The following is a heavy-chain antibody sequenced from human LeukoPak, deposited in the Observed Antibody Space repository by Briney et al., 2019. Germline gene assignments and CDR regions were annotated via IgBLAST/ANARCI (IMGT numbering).Heavy chain of an antibody. D-gene: IGHD3-22*01. CDR2: IYYSGST. CDR1: GGSISSGGYY. J-gene: IGHJ3*02. Sequence: SETLSLTCTVPGGSISSGGYYWSWIRQHPGKGLEWIGYIYYSGSTYYNPSLKSRVTISVDTSKNQFSLKLSSVTAADTAVYYCARGLSGYGAFDIWGQGTMVTVSS. CDR3: ARGLSGYGAFDI. V-gene: IGHV4-31*03.